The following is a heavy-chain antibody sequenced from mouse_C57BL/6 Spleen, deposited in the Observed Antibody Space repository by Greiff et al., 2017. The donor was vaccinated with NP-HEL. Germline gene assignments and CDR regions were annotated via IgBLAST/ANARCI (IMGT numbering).Heavy chain of an antibody. D-gene: IGHD2-1*01. Sequence: VQLVESGAELVRPGASVTLSCKASGYTFTDYEMHWVKQTPVHGLEWIGAIDPETGGTAYNQKFKGKAILTADKSSSTAYMELRSLTSEDSAVYYCTRDYYGNPYYFDYWGQGTTLTVSS. CDR1: GYTFTDYE. V-gene: IGHV1-15*01. CDR3: TRDYYGNPYYFDY. J-gene: IGHJ2*01. CDR2: IDPETGGT.